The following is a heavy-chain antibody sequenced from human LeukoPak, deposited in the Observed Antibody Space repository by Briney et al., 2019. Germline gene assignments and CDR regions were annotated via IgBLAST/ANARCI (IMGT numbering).Heavy chain of an antibody. D-gene: IGHD2-15*01. CDR3: ARGLIF. V-gene: IGHV3-7*03. Sequence: GGSLRLSCAASGFIFSKHWMSWVRQAPGKGLEWVGNINQDGSANYYVDSVKGRFTISRDNAKNSLYLQMDSLGAEDTAVYYCARGLIFWGQGTLVTVSS. CDR2: INQDGSAN. CDR1: GFIFSKHW. J-gene: IGHJ4*02.